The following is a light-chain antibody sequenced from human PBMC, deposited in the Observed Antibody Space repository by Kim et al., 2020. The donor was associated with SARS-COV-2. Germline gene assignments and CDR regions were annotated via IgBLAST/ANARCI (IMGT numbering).Light chain of an antibody. CDR3: SSYTSSSLYV. CDR1: SSDVGGYNY. J-gene: IGLJ1*01. CDR2: DVS. Sequence: QSALTQPASVSGSPGQSITISCTGTSSDVGGYNYVSWYQQHPGKAPKLMIYDVSNRPSGVSNCFSGSKSGNTASLTISGLQAEDEADYYCSSYTSSSLYVFGTGTKVTVL. V-gene: IGLV2-14*03.